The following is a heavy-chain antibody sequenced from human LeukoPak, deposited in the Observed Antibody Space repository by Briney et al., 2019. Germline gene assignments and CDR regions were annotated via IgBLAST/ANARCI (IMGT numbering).Heavy chain of an antibody. CDR1: GFTISSYW. Sequence: GGSLRLSCVASGFTISSYWMHWVRQAPGKGLEWVANIKQDGSEEYYVDTVKGRFTISRDNAKNSLYLQMNSLRAEDTAVYYCARRYFDYWGQGILVTVSS. V-gene: IGHV3-7*03. CDR2: IKQDGSEE. CDR3: ARRYFDY. J-gene: IGHJ4*02.